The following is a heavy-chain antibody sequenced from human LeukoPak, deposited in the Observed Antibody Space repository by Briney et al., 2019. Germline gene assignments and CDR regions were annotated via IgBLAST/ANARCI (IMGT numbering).Heavy chain of an antibody. CDR1: GFTFSGSA. V-gene: IGHV3-73*01. CDR2: IRSKANSYAT. CDR3: TRDYGVLFDY. J-gene: IGHJ4*02. Sequence: PGGSLRLSCAASGFTFSGSAIHWVRQASGKGLEWVGRIRSKANSYATSSAASVKGRFTISRDGSKNTAYLQMSSLKTEDTAVYYCTRDYGVLFDYWGQGTLVTVSS. D-gene: IGHD4-17*01.